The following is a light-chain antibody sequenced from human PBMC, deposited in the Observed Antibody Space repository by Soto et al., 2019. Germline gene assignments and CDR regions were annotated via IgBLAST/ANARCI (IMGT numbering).Light chain of an antibody. CDR3: QQSYSTPRT. V-gene: IGKV1-39*01. CDR1: QSVSSS. J-gene: IGKJ2*01. Sequence: DIQLTQSPSSLSASVGDRVTMTCRASQSVSSSLNWYQQRPGKAPTLLIFAASRLQSGVPSRFSGSGSGTDFTLTIRSLQPEDFATYYCQQSYSTPRTFGQGTKLEI. CDR2: AAS.